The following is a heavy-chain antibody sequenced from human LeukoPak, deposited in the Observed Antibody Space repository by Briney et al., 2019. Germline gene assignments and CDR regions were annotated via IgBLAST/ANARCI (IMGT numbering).Heavy chain of an antibody. D-gene: IGHD5-18*01. V-gene: IGHV4-39*07. CDR3: ARGRGYSYGYEDY. J-gene: IGHJ4*02. CDR1: GGSLSSGRYY. CDR2: IYYSGST. Sequence: PSETLSLTCTVSGGSLSSGRYYWGWLRQPPGKGLEGIGSIYYSGSTYYNPSLKSRVTISVDTSKNQFSLKLSSVTAADTAVYYCARGRGYSYGYEDYWGQGTLVTVSS.